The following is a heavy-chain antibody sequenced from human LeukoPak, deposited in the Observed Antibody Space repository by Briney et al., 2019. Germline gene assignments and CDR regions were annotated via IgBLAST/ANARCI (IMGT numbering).Heavy chain of an antibody. J-gene: IGHJ4*02. D-gene: IGHD3-22*01. CDR1: GYTFTSYD. Sequence: ASVKVSCKASGYTFTSYDINWVRQATGQGLEWMGWMNPNSGNTGYAQKFQGRVTMTRNTSISTAYMELSSLRSEDTAVYYRARAPRITMIVVVIRRYYFDYWGQGTLVTVSS. CDR3: ARAPRITMIVVVIRRYYFDY. CDR2: MNPNSGNT. V-gene: IGHV1-8*01.